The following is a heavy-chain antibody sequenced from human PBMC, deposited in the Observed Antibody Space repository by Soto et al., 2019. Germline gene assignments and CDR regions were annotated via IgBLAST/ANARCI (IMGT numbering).Heavy chain of an antibody. CDR1: GFTFSSYG. CDR3: ARSYCSGGSCINTGGY. Sequence: QVQLVESGGGVVQPGRSLRLSCAASGFTFSSYGMHWVRQAPGKGLEWVAVIWYEGSNKYYADSLKGRLTISRDNSKNTLYLQMNGLRAEDTAVYYGARSYCSGGSCINTGGYWGQGTLVTVSS. V-gene: IGHV3-33*01. J-gene: IGHJ4*02. CDR2: IWYEGSNK. D-gene: IGHD2-15*01.